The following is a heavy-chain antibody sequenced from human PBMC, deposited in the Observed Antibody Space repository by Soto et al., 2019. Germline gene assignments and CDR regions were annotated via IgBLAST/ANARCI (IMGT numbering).Heavy chain of an antibody. CDR2: ISAYNGNT. V-gene: IGHV1-18*01. CDR3: ARESLEKVPAAMFDYYYYYGMDV. J-gene: IGHJ6*02. Sequence: ASVKVSCKASGYTFTSYGISWVRQAPGQGLEWMGWISAYNGNTNYAQKLQGRVTMTTDTSTSTAYMELRSLRSDDTAVYYCARESLEKVPAAMFDYYYYYGMDVWGQGTTVTVSS. CDR1: GYTFTSYG. D-gene: IGHD2-2*01.